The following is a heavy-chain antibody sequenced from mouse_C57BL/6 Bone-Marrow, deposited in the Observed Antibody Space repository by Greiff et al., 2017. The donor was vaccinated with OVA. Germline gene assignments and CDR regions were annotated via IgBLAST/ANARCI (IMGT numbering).Heavy chain of an antibody. J-gene: IGHJ4*01. Sequence: QVQLQQPGAELVKPGASVKMSCKASGYTFTSYWITWVKQRPGQGLEWIGDIYPGSGSTNYNEKFKSKATLTVDTSSSTAYMQLGSLTSEDSAVYYCARSYRLRRRFYAMDYWGQGTSVTVSS. CDR1: GYTFTSYW. V-gene: IGHV1-55*01. CDR3: ARSYRLRRRFYAMDY. D-gene: IGHD2-2*01. CDR2: IYPGSGST.